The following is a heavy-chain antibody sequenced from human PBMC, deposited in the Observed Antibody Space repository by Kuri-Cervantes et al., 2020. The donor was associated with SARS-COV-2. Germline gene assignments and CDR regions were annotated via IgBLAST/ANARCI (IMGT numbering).Heavy chain of an antibody. CDR2: IYPGDSDT. Sequence: GESLKISCKGSGYSFTSYWIGWVRQMPGKGLEWMGIIYPGDSDTRYSPSFQGQVTISADKSISTAYLQWSSLKASDTAMYYCARLPCSSTSCYTRYDYYGMDVWGQGTTVTVSS. V-gene: IGHV5-51*01. D-gene: IGHD2-2*02. CDR1: GYSFTSYW. J-gene: IGHJ6*02. CDR3: ARLPCSSTSCYTRYDYYGMDV.